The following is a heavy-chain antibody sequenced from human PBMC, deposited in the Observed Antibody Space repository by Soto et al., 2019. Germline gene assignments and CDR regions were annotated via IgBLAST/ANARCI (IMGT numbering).Heavy chain of an antibody. Sequence: XATLSLTFTVSGDSISSYDWSWIRHPPGKGLEWIGYIYDSGRTNHNPSLKSRVTISVDTSKKQFSLKLSSVTAADTAVYYCARVGRSGYYDAFDIWGQGTMVTVSS. V-gene: IGHV4-59*01. CDR1: GDSISSYD. CDR3: ARVGRSGYYDAFDI. D-gene: IGHD3-3*01. CDR2: IYDSGRT. J-gene: IGHJ3*02.